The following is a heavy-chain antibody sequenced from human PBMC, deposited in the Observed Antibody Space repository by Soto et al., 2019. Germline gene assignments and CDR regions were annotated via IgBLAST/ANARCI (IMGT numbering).Heavy chain of an antibody. J-gene: IGHJ5*02. V-gene: IGHV1-3*01. Sequence: ASVKVSCKASGYTFTSYAMHWVRQAPGQRLEWMGWINAGNGNTKYSQKFQGRVTITRDTSASTAYMELSSLRSEDTAVYYCARHLSLPLYYDSSGYYHLDWFDPWGQGTLVTVS. CDR1: GYTFTSYA. D-gene: IGHD3-22*01. CDR2: INAGNGNT. CDR3: ARHLSLPLYYDSSGYYHLDWFDP.